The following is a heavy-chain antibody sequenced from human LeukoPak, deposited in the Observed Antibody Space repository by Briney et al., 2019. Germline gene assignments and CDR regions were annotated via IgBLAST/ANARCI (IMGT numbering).Heavy chain of an antibody. D-gene: IGHD3-10*01. CDR2: INPNSGGT. V-gene: IGHV1-2*02. CDR1: GYTFTGHY. CDR3: ARDGSGSYYNPRYYYYYMDV. J-gene: IGHJ6*03. Sequence: ASVKVSCKASGYTFTGHYIHWVRQAPGQGLEWMGWINPNSGGTNYAQKFQGRVTMTRDTSISTAYMELSRLRSDDTAVYYCARDGSGSYYNPRYYYYYMDVWGKGTTVTVSS.